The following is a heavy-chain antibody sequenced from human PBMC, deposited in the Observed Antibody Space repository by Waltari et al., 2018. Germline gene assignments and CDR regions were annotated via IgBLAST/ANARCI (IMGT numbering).Heavy chain of an antibody. CDR2: ISYSGST. Sequence: QVQLQESGPGLVKPSETLSLTCTVSGGSISSHYWSWIRQPPGTGLEWIGSISYSGSTNHHPSLKSRVTISVDTSKNQFSLKLSSVTAADTAVYYCARGEDYYDSSGYYPNWYFDLWGRGTLVTVSS. CDR3: ARGEDYYDSSGYYPNWYFDL. V-gene: IGHV4-59*11. CDR1: GGSISSHY. D-gene: IGHD3-22*01. J-gene: IGHJ2*01.